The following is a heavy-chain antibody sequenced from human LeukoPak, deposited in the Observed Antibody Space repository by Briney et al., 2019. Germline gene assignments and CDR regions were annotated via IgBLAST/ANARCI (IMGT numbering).Heavy chain of an antibody. J-gene: IGHJ6*02. CDR1: GFTFSSYA. V-gene: IGHV3-23*01. CDR2: ISGSGDST. Sequence: GGSLRLSCAASGFTFSSYAMSWVRQAPGKGLEWVSAISGSGDSTYYADSVKGRFTISRDNAKNSLYLQMNSLRAEDTAVYYCARGLAGGDYYGMDVWGQGTTVTVSS. CDR3: ARGLAGGDYYGMDV. D-gene: IGHD2-15*01.